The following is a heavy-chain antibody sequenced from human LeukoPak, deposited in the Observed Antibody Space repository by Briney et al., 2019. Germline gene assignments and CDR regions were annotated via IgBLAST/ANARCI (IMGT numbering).Heavy chain of an antibody. Sequence: TSQTLSLTCTVSGGPICSGAYYWSWIRQHPGKGLEWNGYIYYNGSTYYNPSLKSPLTISIDTSKNQFNLKLSSVAAADTAVYYCGRGDDALGYCCSTSCYCLVFDMWGEGTMV. CDR3: GRGDDALGYCCSTSCYCLVFDM. CDR1: GGPICSGAYY. V-gene: IGHV4-31*01. D-gene: IGHD2-2*01. CDR2: IYYNGST. J-gene: IGHJ3*02.